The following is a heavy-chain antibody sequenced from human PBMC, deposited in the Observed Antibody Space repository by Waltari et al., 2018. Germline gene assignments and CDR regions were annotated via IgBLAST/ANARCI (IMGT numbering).Heavy chain of an antibody. J-gene: IGHJ5*02. Sequence: QLQLQESGPGLVKPSGTLSLSCAVSGDSVTSPNWWSWVRQSPQRGLEWIGQVLSTGKTNYSPSFASRVTMSLAASNNQFSLKVTSATAADTAVYSCARDRGRGLYLDAWGPGTLVTVSP. CDR1: GDSVTSPNW. D-gene: IGHD2-15*01. CDR3: ARDRGRGLYLDA. V-gene: IGHV4-4*02. CDR2: VLSTGKT.